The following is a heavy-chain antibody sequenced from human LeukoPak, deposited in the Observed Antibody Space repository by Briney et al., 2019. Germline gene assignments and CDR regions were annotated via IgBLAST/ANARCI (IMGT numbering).Heavy chain of an antibody. Sequence: GGSLRLSCAASGFTFSSYWMSWVRQAPGKGLEWVANIKQDGSEKYYVDSVKGRFTISRDNAKNSLYLQVNSLRAEDTAVYYCASGYCSSNSCDYYGMDVWGQGTTVTVSS. J-gene: IGHJ6*02. CDR3: ASGYCSSNSCDYYGMDV. CDR2: IKQDGSEK. V-gene: IGHV3-7*01. D-gene: IGHD2-2*01. CDR1: GFTFSSYW.